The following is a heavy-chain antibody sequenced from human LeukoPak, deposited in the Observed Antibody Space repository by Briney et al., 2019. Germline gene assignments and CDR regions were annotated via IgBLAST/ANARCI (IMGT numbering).Heavy chain of an antibody. CDR2: INHSGST. Sequence: KPSETLSLTCAVYGGSFSGYYWSWIRQPPGKGLEWIGEINHSGSTNYNPSLKSRVTISVDTSKNQFSLKLSSVTAADTAVYYCARRGGARYDFWSGFYYYYGMDVWGQGTTVTVSS. J-gene: IGHJ6*02. D-gene: IGHD3-3*01. CDR1: GGSFSGYY. CDR3: ARRGGARYDFWSGFYYYYGMDV. V-gene: IGHV4-34*01.